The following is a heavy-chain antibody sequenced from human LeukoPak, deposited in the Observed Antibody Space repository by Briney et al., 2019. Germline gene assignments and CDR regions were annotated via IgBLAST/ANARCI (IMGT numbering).Heavy chain of an antibody. CDR2: ISDSGVNT. Sequence: QTGGSLRLSCAASGFTFTSYAMSWVRQAPGKGLEWVSAISDSGVNTYYAESVKGRYTISRDNSKNTLYLQMNSLSAEETAVYYCAKPIGWELPYYFDYWGQGTLVTVSS. V-gene: IGHV3-23*01. CDR1: GFTFTSYA. D-gene: IGHD1-26*01. CDR3: AKPIGWELPYYFDY. J-gene: IGHJ4*02.